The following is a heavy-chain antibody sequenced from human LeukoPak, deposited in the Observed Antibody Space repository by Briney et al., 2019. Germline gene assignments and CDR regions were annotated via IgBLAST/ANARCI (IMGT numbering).Heavy chain of an antibody. J-gene: IGHJ3*02. V-gene: IGHV3-21*01. Sequence: GGSLRLSCAASGFTFSRHSINWVSQAPGKGVEWVSSISSSSSYIYYADSVKGGFTISRDNPKTSLYLQMNSLRAEDTAVYYCARDSGNYLDAFDIWGQGTMVTVSS. CDR2: ISSSSSYI. D-gene: IGHD1-7*01. CDR1: GFTFSRHS. CDR3: ARDSGNYLDAFDI.